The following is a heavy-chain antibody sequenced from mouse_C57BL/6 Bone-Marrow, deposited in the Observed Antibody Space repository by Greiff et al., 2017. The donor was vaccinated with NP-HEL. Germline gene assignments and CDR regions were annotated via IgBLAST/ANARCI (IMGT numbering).Heavy chain of an antibody. J-gene: IGHJ4*01. Sequence: VQLQQSGAELVKPGASVKLSCKASGYTFTSYWMHWVKQRPGQGLEWIGMIHPNSGSTNYNEKFKSKATLTVDKSSSTAYMQLSSLTSEDSAVYYCARSRGGLRRTLYYAMDYWGQGTSVTVSS. V-gene: IGHV1-64*01. CDR2: IHPNSGST. CDR3: ARSRGGLRRTLYYAMDY. CDR1: GYTFTSYW. D-gene: IGHD2-4*01.